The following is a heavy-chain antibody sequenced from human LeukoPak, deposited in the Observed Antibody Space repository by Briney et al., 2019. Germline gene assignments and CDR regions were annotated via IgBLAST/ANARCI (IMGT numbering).Heavy chain of an antibody. Sequence: GASVKVSCKASGYTFTSYGISWVRQAPGQGLEWMGWISAYNGNTNYAQKLQGRVTMTTDTSTSTAYMELRSLRSDDTAVYYCAREGSSWSYGDYYFDYWGQGTLVTVSS. CDR2: ISAYNGNT. V-gene: IGHV1-18*01. CDR1: GYTFTSYG. D-gene: IGHD6-13*01. CDR3: AREGSSWSYGDYYFDY. J-gene: IGHJ4*02.